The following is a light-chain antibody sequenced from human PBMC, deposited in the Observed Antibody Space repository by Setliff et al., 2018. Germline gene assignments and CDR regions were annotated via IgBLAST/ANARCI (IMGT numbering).Light chain of an antibody. J-gene: IGLJ1*01. Sequence: QSVLTQSPSASASPGQRVTMSCSGSSSNTGKNYVYRYQQFPGTAPKLLIYNNNQRPSGVPDRFSGSKSGTSASLAISGLRSDDEADYYCAAWDDSLRGYVFGSGTKVTVL. V-gene: IGLV1-47*01. CDR2: NNN. CDR1: SSNTGKNY. CDR3: AAWDDSLRGYV.